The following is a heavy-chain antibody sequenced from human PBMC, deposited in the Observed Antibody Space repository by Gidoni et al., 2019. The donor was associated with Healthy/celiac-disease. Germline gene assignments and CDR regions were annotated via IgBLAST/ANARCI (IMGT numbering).Heavy chain of an antibody. Sequence: RFTISRDNPKNTLYLQMNTLRAEDTAVYYCAKDLYGDYVGDYWGQGTLVTVSP. D-gene: IGHD4-17*01. V-gene: IGHV3-23*01. J-gene: IGHJ4*02. CDR3: AKDLYGDYVGDY.